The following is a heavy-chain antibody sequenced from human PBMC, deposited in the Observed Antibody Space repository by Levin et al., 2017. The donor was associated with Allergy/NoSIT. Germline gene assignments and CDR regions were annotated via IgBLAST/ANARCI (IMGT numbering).Heavy chain of an antibody. Sequence: ASVKVSCAASGFTFSSHWMNWVRQAPGKGLEWVASIKYDGSEKYYVDSVRGRFTISRDNAKNSLYLQMDSLRGEDAAVYYCARDHTTPGIYFDNWGQGTLVTVSS. D-gene: IGHD1-1*01. CDR1: GFTFSSHW. CDR3: ARDHTTPGIYFDN. CDR2: IKYDGSEK. J-gene: IGHJ4*02. V-gene: IGHV3-7*04.